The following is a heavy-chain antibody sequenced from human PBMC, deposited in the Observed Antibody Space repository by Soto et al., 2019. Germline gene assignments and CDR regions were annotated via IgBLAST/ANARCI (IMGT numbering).Heavy chain of an antibody. V-gene: IGHV1-46*03. CDR2: INTSGGST. CDR1: GYTFTSYY. J-gene: IGHJ4*02. D-gene: IGHD6-19*01. CDR3: ATPYSSGWYAWDY. Sequence: QVQLVQSGAEVKKPGASVKVSCKASGYTFTSYYMHWVRQAPGQGLEWMGIINTSGGSTSYAQKFQGRVPMTRDTSTSTVYMELSSLRSEDTAVYYCATPYSSGWYAWDYWGQGTLVTVSS.